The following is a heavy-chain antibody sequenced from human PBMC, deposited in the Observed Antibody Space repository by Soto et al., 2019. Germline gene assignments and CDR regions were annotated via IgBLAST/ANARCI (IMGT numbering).Heavy chain of an antibody. CDR1: GFTFSAYY. V-gene: IGHV3-11*05. CDR2: ITSSSDYT. Sequence: QEQLVESGGGLVRPGGSLRLSCAASGFTFSAYYMTWMRQAPGKGLEWVSYITSSSDYTNYASSVKGRFTISRDNAKNSLYLQMNSLRVENTAVYYCVREYYYGMDVWGQGTKVTVSS. CDR3: VREYYYGMDV. J-gene: IGHJ6*02.